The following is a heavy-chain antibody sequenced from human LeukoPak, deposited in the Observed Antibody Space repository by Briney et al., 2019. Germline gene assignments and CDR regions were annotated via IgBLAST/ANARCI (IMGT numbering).Heavy chain of an antibody. Sequence: PGGSPRLSCAASGFTFSSYSMNWVRQAPGKGLEWVSSISSSSSYIYYADSVKGRFTISRDNAKNSLYLQMNSLRAEDTAVYYCARVGYYDSSGYYYFDYWGQGTLVTVSS. J-gene: IGHJ4*02. CDR2: ISSSSSYI. CDR1: GFTFSSYS. CDR3: ARVGYYDSSGYYYFDY. D-gene: IGHD3-22*01. V-gene: IGHV3-21*01.